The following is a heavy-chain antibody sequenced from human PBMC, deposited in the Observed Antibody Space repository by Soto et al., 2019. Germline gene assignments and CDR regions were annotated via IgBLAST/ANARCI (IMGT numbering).Heavy chain of an antibody. CDR3: ARSSTSANYFDY. CDR1: GGSFSGYY. Sequence: PSETLSLTCAVYGGSFSGYYWSWIRQHPGKGLEWIGYIYYSGSTYYNPSLKSRVTISVDTSKNQFSLKLSSVTAADTAVYYCARSSTSANYFDYWGQGTLVTVSS. CDR2: IYYSGST. J-gene: IGHJ4*02. D-gene: IGHD2-2*01. V-gene: IGHV4-31*11.